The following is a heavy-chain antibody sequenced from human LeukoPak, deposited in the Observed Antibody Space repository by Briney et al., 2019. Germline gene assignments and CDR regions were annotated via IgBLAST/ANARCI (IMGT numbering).Heavy chain of an antibody. CDR3: AREYQLLGTVYNYFDP. CDR2: MNPNSGNT. D-gene: IGHD2-2*01. J-gene: IGHJ5*02. CDR1: GYTFTSYD. V-gene: IGHV1-8*01. Sequence: ASVKVSSKASGYTFTSYDINWVRQATGQGLEWMGWMNPNSGNTGYAQKFQGRVTMTRNTSISTAYMELTSLRSEDTAVYYCAREYQLLGTVYNYFDPWGQGTPVTVSS.